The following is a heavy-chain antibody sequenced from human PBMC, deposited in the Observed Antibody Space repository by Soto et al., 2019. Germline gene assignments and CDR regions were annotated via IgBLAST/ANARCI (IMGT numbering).Heavy chain of an antibody. V-gene: IGHV3-15*07. CDR1: GFTFSNAW. CDR3: TRYRAGFYLDY. Sequence: EVRLVESGGGLVKPGGSLRVSCAASGFTFSNAWMNWVRQAPGKGLEWVGLIKTKTDGGTTDFAAPVKGRFTISRDDSENTLYLQLNSLKIEDIAVYYCTRYRAGFYLDYWGQGTLVTVSS. D-gene: IGHD3-10*01. J-gene: IGHJ4*02. CDR2: IKTKTDGGTT.